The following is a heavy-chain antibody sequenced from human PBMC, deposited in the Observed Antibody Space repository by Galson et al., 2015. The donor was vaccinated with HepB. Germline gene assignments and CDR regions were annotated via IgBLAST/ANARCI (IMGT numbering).Heavy chain of an antibody. CDR2: ISYDGSNK. CDR3: AKDAYSYGHFDY. V-gene: IGHV3-30-3*01. J-gene: IGHJ4*02. Sequence: SLRLSCAASGFTFSSYAMHWVRQAPGKGLEWVAVISYDGSNKYYADSVKGRFTISRDNSKNTLYLQMNSLRAEDTAVYYCAKDAYSYGHFDYWGQGTLVTVSS. D-gene: IGHD5-18*01. CDR1: GFTFSSYA.